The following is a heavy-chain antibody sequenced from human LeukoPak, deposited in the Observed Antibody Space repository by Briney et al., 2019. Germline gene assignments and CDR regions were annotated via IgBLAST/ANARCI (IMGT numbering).Heavy chain of an antibody. V-gene: IGHV3-66*01. CDR3: AKGTSGSFSYYFDY. J-gene: IGHJ4*02. CDR2: IYSGGST. CDR1: GFTVSSNY. Sequence: GGSLRLSCVVSGFTVSSNYMTWVRQAPGKGLEWVSVIYSGGSTYYADSVKGRFTISRDNSKNTLYLQMNSLRAEDTAVYYCAKGTSGSFSYYFDYWGQGTLVTVSS. D-gene: IGHD1-26*01.